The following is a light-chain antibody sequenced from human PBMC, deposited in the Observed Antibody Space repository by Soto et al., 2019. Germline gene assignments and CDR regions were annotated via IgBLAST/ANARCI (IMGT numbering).Light chain of an antibody. Sequence: DIQMTQSPSSLSASVGDRVTITCRASQSISSYLNWYQQKPGKAPKLLIYAASSLQSGVQSRFSGSGSGTDFTLTIXXXXXXXFATYYCQQSYSXXQTFGQ. CDR3: QQSYSXXQT. CDR2: AAS. J-gene: IGKJ2*01. V-gene: IGKV1-39*01. CDR1: QSISSY.